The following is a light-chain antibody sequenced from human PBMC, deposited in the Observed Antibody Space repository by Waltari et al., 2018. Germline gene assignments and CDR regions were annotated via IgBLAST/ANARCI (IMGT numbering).Light chain of an antibody. CDR3: AAWDDSLSGVV. CDR2: RNN. CDR1: SPNIGSHY. V-gene: IGLV1-47*01. Sequence: QSVLTQPPSASGTPGQRVTISCSGSSPNIGSHYVYWYQQLPGTAPKLLIYRNNQRPSGVPDRFSGSKSSTSASLAISGLRSEDEADYYCAAWDDSLSGVVFGGGTKLTVL. J-gene: IGLJ2*01.